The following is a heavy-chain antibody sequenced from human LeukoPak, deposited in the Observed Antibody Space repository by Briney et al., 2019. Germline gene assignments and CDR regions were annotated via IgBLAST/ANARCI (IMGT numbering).Heavy chain of an antibody. D-gene: IGHD2-2*01. CDR3: ARRYCSSTSCYLWPFDY. CDR1: GFTFSSYS. Sequence: GGSLRLSCAASGFTFSSYSMNWVRQAPGKGLEWVSSISSSSSYIYYADSVKGRFTISRDNAKSSLYLQMNSLRAEDTAVYYCARRYCSSTSCYLWPFDYWGQGTLVTVSS. J-gene: IGHJ4*02. V-gene: IGHV3-21*01. CDR2: ISSSSSYI.